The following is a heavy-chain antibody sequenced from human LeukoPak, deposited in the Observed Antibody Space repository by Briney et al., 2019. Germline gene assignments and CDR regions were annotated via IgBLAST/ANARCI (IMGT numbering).Heavy chain of an antibody. CDR1: GGSISSGDYY. V-gene: IGHV4-30-4*01. J-gene: IGHJ2*01. CDR3: ARVNDSSGYEYWYFDL. CDR2: IYYSGSN. D-gene: IGHD3-22*01. Sequence: SETLSLTCTVSGGSISSGDYYCSWLRQPPGKGLEWVGYIYYSGSNYYNPSLKSRVTISVDTSKNQFSLKLSSVTAADTAVYYCARVNDSSGYEYWYFDLWGRGTLVTVSS.